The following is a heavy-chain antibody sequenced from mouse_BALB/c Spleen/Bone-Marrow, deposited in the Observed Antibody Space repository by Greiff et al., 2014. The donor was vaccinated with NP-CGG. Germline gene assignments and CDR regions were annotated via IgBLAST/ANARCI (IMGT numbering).Heavy chain of an antibody. Sequence: VKLMESGPGLVAPSQSLSITCTVSGFSLTSYGVHWVRQPPGKGLEWLGVIWAGGGTNYNSALMSRLSISKDNSKSQVFLKMSSLQSDDTAVYYCARVYLWYFDVWGAGTTVTVSS. CDR3: ARVYLWYFDV. D-gene: IGHD2-3*01. CDR1: GFSLTSYG. V-gene: IGHV2-9*02. J-gene: IGHJ1*01. CDR2: IWAGGGT.